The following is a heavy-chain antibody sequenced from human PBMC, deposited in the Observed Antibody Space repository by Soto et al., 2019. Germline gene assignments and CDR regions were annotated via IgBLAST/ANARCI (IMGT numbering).Heavy chain of an antibody. V-gene: IGHV1-8*01. D-gene: IGHD1-26*01. CDR3: AGGVSAGVDH. J-gene: IGHJ4*02. Sequence: QVQLVQSGAEVREPGASVKVSCKASGYSFTSLDINWVRQTAGQGLEWMGWMQPSTGRTGYAQKFQGSVTMARDTSINTAYMELTTRTSDDTAFYFCAGGVSAGVDHWGQGTRVTVSS. CDR1: GYSFTSLD. CDR2: MQPSTGRT.